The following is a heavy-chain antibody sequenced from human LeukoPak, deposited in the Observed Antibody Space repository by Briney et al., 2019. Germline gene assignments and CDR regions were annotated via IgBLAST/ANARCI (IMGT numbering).Heavy chain of an antibody. CDR3: ARRAHYDTQQVDY. V-gene: IGHV4-39*01. CDR1: GGSISSSSYY. D-gene: IGHD3-9*01. CDR2: IYYSGST. J-gene: IGHJ4*02. Sequence: SETLSLTCTVSGGSISSSSYYWGWIRQPPGKGLEWIGSIYYSGSTYYNPSLKSRVTISVDTSKNQFSLKLSSVTAADTAVYYCARRAHYDTQQVDYWGQGTLVNVSS.